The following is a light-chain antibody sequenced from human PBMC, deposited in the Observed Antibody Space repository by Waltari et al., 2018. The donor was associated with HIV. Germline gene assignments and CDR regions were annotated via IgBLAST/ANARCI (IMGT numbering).Light chain of an antibody. J-gene: IGLJ3*02. V-gene: IGLV2-14*02. Sequence: QSALTQPASVSGSPGQSVTISCSGTSITVGRYNLVSWYQQHPDKASKLVIFDANPRPSGIPFRFSASKSGNTASLTISGLQPEDEADYYCCSYMSGSTLVFGGGTKVIV. CDR1: SITVGRYNL. CDR3: CSYMSGSTLV. CDR2: DAN.